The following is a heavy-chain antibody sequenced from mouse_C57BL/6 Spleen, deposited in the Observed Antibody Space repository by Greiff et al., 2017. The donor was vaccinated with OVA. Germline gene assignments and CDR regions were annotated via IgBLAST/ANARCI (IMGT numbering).Heavy chain of an antibody. CDR3: ARGGTTVVGEVAD. J-gene: IGHJ3*01. CDR2: IHPNSGST. CDR1: GYTFTSYW. D-gene: IGHD1-1*01. Sequence: QVQLQQPGAELVKPGASVKLSCKASGYTFTSYWMHWVQQRPGQGLEWIGMIHPNSGSTNYNEKFKSKATLTVDKSSSTAYMQRSSRTSEDSAVYYCARGGTTVVGEVADWGQGTLVSVSA. V-gene: IGHV1-64*01.